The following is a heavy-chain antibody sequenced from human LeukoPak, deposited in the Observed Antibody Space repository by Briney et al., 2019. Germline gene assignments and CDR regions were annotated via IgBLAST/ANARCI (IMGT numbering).Heavy chain of an antibody. Sequence: GASVKVSCKASGGTFSSYAISWVRQAPGQGLEWMGWINPNSGGTNYAQKFQGWVTMTRDTSISTAYMELSRLRSDDTAVYYCARAEGSSSWYQNWFDPWGQGTLVTVSS. CDR2: INPNSGGT. J-gene: IGHJ5*01. CDR3: ARAEGSSSWYQNWFDP. D-gene: IGHD6-13*01. V-gene: IGHV1-2*04. CDR1: GGTFSSYA.